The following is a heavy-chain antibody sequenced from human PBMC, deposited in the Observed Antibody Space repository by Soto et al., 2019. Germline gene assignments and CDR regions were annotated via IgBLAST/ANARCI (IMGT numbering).Heavy chain of an antibody. V-gene: IGHV1-69*06. CDR3: ARDRRDDYQDYYYGMDV. CDR2: IIPIFGTA. D-gene: IGHD4-17*01. J-gene: IGHJ6*02. Sequence: SVKVSCKASGGTFSSYAISWVRQAPGQGLEWMGGIIPIFGTANYAQKFQGRATITADKSTSTAYMELSSLRSEDTAVYYCARDRRDDYQDYYYGMDVWGQGTTVTVSS. CDR1: GGTFSSYA.